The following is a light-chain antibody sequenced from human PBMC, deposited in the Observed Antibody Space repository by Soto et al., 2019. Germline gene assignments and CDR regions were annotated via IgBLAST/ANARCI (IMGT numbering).Light chain of an antibody. CDR2: PAS. Sequence: AIQMTQSPSSLSASVGDRVTSTCRASQGIRNDLAWSQQKPGKAPKLLIYPASTLQSGVPSRFSGSGSGTDFTLTISSLQPEDFATYDCLQDYNYPISFGPGTKVDSK. CDR3: LQDYNYPIS. CDR1: QGIRND. J-gene: IGKJ3*01. V-gene: IGKV1-6*01.